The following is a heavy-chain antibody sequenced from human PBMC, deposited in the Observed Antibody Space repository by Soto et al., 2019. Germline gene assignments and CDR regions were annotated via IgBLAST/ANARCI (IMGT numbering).Heavy chain of an antibody. Sequence: EVQLLESGGGLVQPGGSLRLSCAASGFTFSSYAMSWVRQAPGKGLEWVSAISGRGGSTYYADSVKGRFTISRDNSKNTLYLQMNSLRAEETAVYYCAKWGRFFSSSWYTDESFDYWGQGTLVTVSS. D-gene: IGHD6-13*01. V-gene: IGHV3-23*01. J-gene: IGHJ4*02. CDR3: AKWGRFFSSSWYTDESFDY. CDR1: GFTFSSYA. CDR2: ISGRGGST.